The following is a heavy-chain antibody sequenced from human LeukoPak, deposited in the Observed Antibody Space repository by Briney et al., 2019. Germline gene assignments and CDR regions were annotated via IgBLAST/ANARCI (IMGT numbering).Heavy chain of an antibody. J-gene: IGHJ1*01. Sequence: PGGSLRLSCAVSGFTFSSYGMHWVRQAPGKGLEWVAVISYDGSNKYYADSVKGRFTISRDNSKNTLYLQMNSLKTEDTAVYYCTTGTSHATRLRNEYFQHWGQGTLVTVSS. CDR3: TTGTSHATRLRNEYFQH. D-gene: IGHD5-12*01. V-gene: IGHV3-30*03. CDR2: ISYDGSNK. CDR1: GFTFSSYG.